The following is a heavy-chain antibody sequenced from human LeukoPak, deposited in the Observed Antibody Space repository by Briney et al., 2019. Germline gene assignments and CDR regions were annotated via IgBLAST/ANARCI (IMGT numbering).Heavy chain of an antibody. CDR3: AKVVDFYGDYVGYFDY. Sequence: GGSLRLSCAASGFTFSSYAMSWVRQAPGKGLEWVSAISGSGGSTYYADSVKGRFTISRDNSKNTLYLQMNSLRAEDTAVYYCAKVVDFYGDYVGYFDYWGQGTLVTVST. CDR2: ISGSGGST. CDR1: GFTFSSYA. J-gene: IGHJ4*02. V-gene: IGHV3-23*01. D-gene: IGHD4-23*01.